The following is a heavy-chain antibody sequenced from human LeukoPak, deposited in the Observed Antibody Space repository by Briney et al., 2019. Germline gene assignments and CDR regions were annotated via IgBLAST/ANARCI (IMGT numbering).Heavy chain of an antibody. CDR2: ISYDGSDK. CDR1: GFTFSSYG. J-gene: IGHJ4*02. D-gene: IGHD3-10*01. CDR3: ATQHTLWSPLDC. Sequence: GRSLRLSCAASGFTFSSYGMHWVRQAPGKGLEWVAVISYDGSDKYYADSVKGRFTISRDNAKNSLNLQMNSLRAEDTAVYYCATQHTLWSPLDCWGQGTLVTVSS. V-gene: IGHV3-30*03.